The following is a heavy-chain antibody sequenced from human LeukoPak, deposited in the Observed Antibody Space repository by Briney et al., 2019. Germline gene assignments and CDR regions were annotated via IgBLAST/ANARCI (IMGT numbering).Heavy chain of an antibody. CDR2: IYPSGTT. CDR3: ARIHTSSWFGFDY. CDR1: GDAITSGSYY. D-gene: IGHD6-13*01. V-gene: IGHV4-61*02. Sequence: SETLSLTSTVSGDAITSGSYYWNWIRQPAGKGLEWIGRIYPSGTTDYNPSLKSRVTISIDSSSNQFSLKLTSVTAADTAVYYCARIHTSSWFGFDYWGQGTLVTVSS. J-gene: IGHJ4*02.